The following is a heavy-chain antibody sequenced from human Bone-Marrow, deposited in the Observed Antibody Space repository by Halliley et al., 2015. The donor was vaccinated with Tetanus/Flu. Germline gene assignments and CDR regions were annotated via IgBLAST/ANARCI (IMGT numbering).Heavy chain of an antibody. CDR1: GFTFSDYY. CDR3: ARASGIVVISLEEIRFDS. J-gene: IGHJ4*02. CDR2: ISGAGHTI. Sequence: SLRLSCAASGFTFSDYYMTWIRQPPGKGLEWISYISGAGHTIYYADSVRGRFTISRDNGNKLLYLQMNSLTAEDTAVYFCARASGIVVISLEEIRFDSWGQGMLVTVSA. V-gene: IGHV3-11*01. D-gene: IGHD2-21*01.